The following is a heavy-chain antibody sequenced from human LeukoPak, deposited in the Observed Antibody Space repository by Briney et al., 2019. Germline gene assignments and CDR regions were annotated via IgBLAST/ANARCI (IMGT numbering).Heavy chain of an antibody. D-gene: IGHD1-26*01. CDR2: IKQDGGEK. J-gene: IGHJ4*02. Sequence: PGGSLRLSYTGSEFTFSSCLMSWVREAPGKGLEWMANIKQDGGEKYYVDSVKGRFTISRDNAENSLYLQMNSLRVEDTAVYYWARDKIVGATNFDYWGQGTLVTVSS. CDR3: ARDKIVGATNFDY. CDR1: EFTFSSCL. V-gene: IGHV3-7*03.